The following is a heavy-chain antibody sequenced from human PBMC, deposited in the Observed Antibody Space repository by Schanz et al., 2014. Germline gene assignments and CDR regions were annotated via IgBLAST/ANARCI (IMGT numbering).Heavy chain of an antibody. J-gene: IGHJ6*02. Sequence: QVQLVQSGSELKNPGASVKVSCKASGYSFSAYYIHWMRQAPGQGLEWLGRFTHISQKFQGRVTMTRDTSSTTAYMELRSLRSDDTAVYYCARDGPYYDFLYGMDVWGQGTTVTVSS. V-gene: IGHV1-2*06. CDR2: FT. D-gene: IGHD3-3*01. CDR1: GYSFSAYY. CDR3: ARDGPYYDFLYGMDV.